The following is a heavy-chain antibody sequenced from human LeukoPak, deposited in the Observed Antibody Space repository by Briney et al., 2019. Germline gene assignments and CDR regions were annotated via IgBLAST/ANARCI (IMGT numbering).Heavy chain of an antibody. CDR2: ISYDGSNK. CDR3: ARESPSSIAAAGSIDY. CDR1: GYTFTGYY. V-gene: IGHV3-30-3*01. J-gene: IGHJ4*02. Sequence: SCKASGYTFTGYYKHWVRQAPGKGLEWVAVISYDGSNKYYADSVKGRFTISRDNSKNTLYLQMNSLRAEDTAVYYCARESPSSIAAAGSIDYWGQGTLVTASS. D-gene: IGHD6-13*01.